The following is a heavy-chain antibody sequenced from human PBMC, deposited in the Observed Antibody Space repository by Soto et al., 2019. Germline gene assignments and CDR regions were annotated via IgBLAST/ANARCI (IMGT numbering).Heavy chain of an antibody. Sequence: QVQLQESGPGLVKPSGTLSLTCAVSSGSIGSSNWWNWVRQPPGKGLEWIGEIYHSGISNYNPSLNSRVTISVDKSKIQFAQKLSSGTAADTAVYYCARVCGRNCVGDWFDPWGQGTLVTVSS. CDR3: ARVCGRNCVGDWFDP. J-gene: IGHJ5*02. CDR1: SGSIGSSNW. V-gene: IGHV4-4*02. CDR2: IYHSGIS. D-gene: IGHD2-21*02.